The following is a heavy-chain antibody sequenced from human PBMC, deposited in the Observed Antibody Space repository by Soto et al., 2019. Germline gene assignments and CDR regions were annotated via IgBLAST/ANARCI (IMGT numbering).Heavy chain of an antibody. D-gene: IGHD3-3*01. J-gene: IGHJ5*02. CDR1: GYTFTSYD. CDR2: MNPNSGNT. V-gene: IGHV1-8*01. Sequence: ASVKVSCKASGYTFTSYDINWVRQATGQGLEWMGWMNPNSGNTGYAQKFQGRVTMTRNTSISTAYMELSSLRSEDTAVYYCAGGYYYDFWSGYYSWFDPWGQGTLVTVSS. CDR3: AGGYYYDFWSGYYSWFDP.